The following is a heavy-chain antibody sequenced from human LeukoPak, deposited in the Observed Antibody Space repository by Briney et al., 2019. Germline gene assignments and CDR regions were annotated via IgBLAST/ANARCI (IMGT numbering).Heavy chain of an antibody. CDR2: INTNTEKS. J-gene: IGHJ4*02. V-gene: IGHV7-4-1*02. D-gene: IGHD6-25*01. Sequence: GASVKVSCKASGYSITNYAILWVRQAPGQGLEWMGWINTNTEKSTYAPGSTGRYVFSLDSSVNTAYLQISSLKAEDTALYYCATGGGYRFAYWGQGTLVTVSS. CDR1: GYSITNYA. CDR3: ATGGGYRFAY.